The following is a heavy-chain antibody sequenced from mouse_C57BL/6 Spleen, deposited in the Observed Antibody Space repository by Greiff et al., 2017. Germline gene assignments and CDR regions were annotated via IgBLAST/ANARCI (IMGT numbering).Heavy chain of an antibody. V-gene: IGHV2-2*01. J-gene: IGHJ4*01. CDR2: IWSGGST. D-gene: IGHD6-1*01. Sequence: QVQLKQSGPGLVQPSQSLSITCTVSGFSLTSSGVHWVRQSPGKGLEWLGVIWSGGSTDYNAAFISRLGISKDNSKSQVFFKMNSLQADDTAIYYSARGGAPSYAMDYWGQGTSVTVSS. CDR3: ARGGAPSYAMDY. CDR1: GFSLTSSG.